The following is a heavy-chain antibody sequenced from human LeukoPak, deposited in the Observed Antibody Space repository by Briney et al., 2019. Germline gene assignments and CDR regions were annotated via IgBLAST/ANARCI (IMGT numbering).Heavy chain of an antibody. D-gene: IGHD4-17*01. CDR2: ISYDGSNK. V-gene: IGHV3-30*04. Sequence: GGSLRLSCAASGFTFSSYAMHWVRQAPGKGLEWVAVISYDGSNKYYADSVKGRFTISRDNSKNTLYLQMNSLRAEDTAVYFCAKAGVYGDPADYWGQGTPVTVSS. J-gene: IGHJ4*02. CDR3: AKAGVYGDPADY. CDR1: GFTFSSYA.